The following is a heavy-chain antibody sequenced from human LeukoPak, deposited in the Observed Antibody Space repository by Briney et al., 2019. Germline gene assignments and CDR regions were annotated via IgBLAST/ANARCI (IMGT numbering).Heavy chain of an antibody. CDR1: GFTFSYFW. V-gene: IGHV3-74*01. D-gene: IGHD4-17*01. Sequence: GGSLRLSCAASGFTFSYFWMHWFRQTPGKGLVWVSCINTDGSYSSYADSVKGRFTISRDNVRNSLYLQMNSLRAEDSAVYYCARDFDGPRASDYWGQGISVTVSS. CDR2: INTDGSYS. J-gene: IGHJ4*02. CDR3: ARDFDGPRASDY.